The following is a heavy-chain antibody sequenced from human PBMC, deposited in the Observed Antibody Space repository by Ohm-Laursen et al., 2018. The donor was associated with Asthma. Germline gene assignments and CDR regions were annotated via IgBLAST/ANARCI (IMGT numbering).Heavy chain of an antibody. CDR3: AKEGGGYFDY. V-gene: IGHV3-30*18. Sequence: SLRLSCAASGYTFSRYSIHWVRQVPGKGLEWVAVISYDGSNKYYADSVKGRFTISRDNSKNTLYLQMNSLRAEDTAVYYCAKEGGGYFDYWGQGTLVTVSS. J-gene: IGHJ4*02. CDR1: GYTFSRYS. D-gene: IGHD3-10*01. CDR2: ISYDGSNK.